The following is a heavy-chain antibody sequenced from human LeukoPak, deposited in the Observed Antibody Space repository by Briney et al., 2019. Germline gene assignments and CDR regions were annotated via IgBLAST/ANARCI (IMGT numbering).Heavy chain of an antibody. D-gene: IGHD3-22*01. CDR1: GGSITSYY. CDR2: IYYSGST. V-gene: IGHV4-59*08. J-gene: IGHJ3*02. CDR3: ARHTPPPTYYYDSSGYADAFDI. Sequence: SETLSLTCTVSGGSITSYYWSWIRQPPGKGLEWIGYIYYSGSTNYNPSLKSRVTISVDTSKNQFSLKLSSVTAADTAVYYCARHTPPPTYYYDSSGYADAFDIWGQGTMVTVSS.